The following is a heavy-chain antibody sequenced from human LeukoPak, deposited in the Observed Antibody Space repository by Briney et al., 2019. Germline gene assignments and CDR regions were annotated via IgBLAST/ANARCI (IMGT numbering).Heavy chain of an antibody. Sequence: GGSLLLSCAASGFTFSSYSMNWVRQAPGKGLEWVSSISSSSRYIYYADSVKGRFTISRDNAKNSLYLQMNSLRAEDTAVYYCAREYGGYNSELDYWGQGTLVPVFS. V-gene: IGHV3-21*01. CDR3: AREYGGYNSELDY. J-gene: IGHJ4*02. D-gene: IGHD4-17*01. CDR1: GFTFSSYS. CDR2: ISSSSRYI.